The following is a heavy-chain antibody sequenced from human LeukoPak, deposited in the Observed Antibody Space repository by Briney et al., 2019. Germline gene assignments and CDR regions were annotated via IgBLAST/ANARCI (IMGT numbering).Heavy chain of an antibody. D-gene: IGHD4-17*01. Sequence: GGSLRLSCSASGFTFSMYGMHWVRQAPGKGPESVSAISSDGGSTYYADSVKGRFTISRDNSKSTLYLQMNSLRAEDTAVYYCAKDSPRTVTTWYWGQGTLATVSS. V-gene: IGHV3-64D*06. CDR3: AKDSPRTVTTWY. CDR2: ISSDGGST. J-gene: IGHJ4*02. CDR1: GFTFSMYG.